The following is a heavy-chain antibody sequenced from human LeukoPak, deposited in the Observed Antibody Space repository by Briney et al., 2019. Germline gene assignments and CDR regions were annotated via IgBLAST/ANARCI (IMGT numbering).Heavy chain of an antibody. CDR1: GFTFSSYA. D-gene: IGHD5-12*01. J-gene: IGHJ3*02. V-gene: IGHV3-23*01. Sequence: GGSLRLSCAASGFTFSSYAMSWVRQAPGKGLEWVSAISGSGGSTYYADSVKGRFTISRDSSKNTLYLQMNSLRAEDTAVYYCAKAVGGPVATNAFDIWGQGTMVTVSS. CDR3: AKAVGGPVATNAFDI. CDR2: ISGSGGST.